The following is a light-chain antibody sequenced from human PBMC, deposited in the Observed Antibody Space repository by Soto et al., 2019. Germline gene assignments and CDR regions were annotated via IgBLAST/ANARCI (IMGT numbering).Light chain of an antibody. J-gene: IGKJ1*01. CDR3: QQYNNWPQT. V-gene: IGKV3-15*01. Sequence: EIVMPQSPATLSVSPGERATLSCRASQSVSSNLAWYQQKPGQAPRLLIYGASTRATGIPARFSGSGSGTEFTLTISSLQSEDFAVYYCQQYNNWPQTFGQGTNVEIK. CDR1: QSVSSN. CDR2: GAS.